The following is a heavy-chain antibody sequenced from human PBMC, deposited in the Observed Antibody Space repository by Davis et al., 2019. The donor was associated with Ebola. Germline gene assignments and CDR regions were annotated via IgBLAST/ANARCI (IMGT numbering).Heavy chain of an antibody. CDR2: INHSGST. V-gene: IGHV4-34*01. J-gene: IGHJ5*02. Sequence: MPSETLSLTCAVYGGSFSGYYWSWIRQPPGKGLDWIGEINHSGSTNYNPSLKSRVTISVDTSKNQFPLKLSSVTAADTAVYYCARGGGLITFGGAAGWFDPWGQGTLVTVSS. CDR3: ARGGGLITFGGAAGWFDP. CDR1: GGSFSGYY. D-gene: IGHD3-16*01.